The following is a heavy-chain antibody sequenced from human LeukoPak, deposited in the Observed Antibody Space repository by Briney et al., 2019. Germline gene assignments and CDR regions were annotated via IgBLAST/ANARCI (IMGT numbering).Heavy chain of an antibody. V-gene: IGHV3-33*01. D-gene: IGHD6-13*01. CDR1: GFTFSNYG. Sequence: GGSLRLSCAASGFTFSNYGMHWVRQAPGKGLEWVAVIWYDGSNKYYADSMKGRFTISRVNSKNTLYLQMNSLRAEDTAVYYCARETWQLVPNYNGMDVWGQGTTVTVSS. CDR2: IWYDGSNK. J-gene: IGHJ6*02. CDR3: ARETWQLVPNYNGMDV.